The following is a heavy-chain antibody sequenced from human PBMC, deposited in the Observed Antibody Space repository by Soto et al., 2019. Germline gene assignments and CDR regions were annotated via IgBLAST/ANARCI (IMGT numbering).Heavy chain of an antibody. CDR2: IYSGGST. CDR3: ARGDQYYDILTGYSYYYYYGMDV. CDR1: GFTVSSNY. J-gene: IGHJ6*02. V-gene: IGHV3-53*01. Sequence: GGSLRLSCAASGFTVSSNYMSWVRQAPGKGLEWVSVIYSGGSTYYADSVRGRFTISRDNSKNTLYLQMNSLRAEDTAVYYCARGDQYYDILTGYSYYYYYGMDVWGQGTTVTVSS. D-gene: IGHD3-9*01.